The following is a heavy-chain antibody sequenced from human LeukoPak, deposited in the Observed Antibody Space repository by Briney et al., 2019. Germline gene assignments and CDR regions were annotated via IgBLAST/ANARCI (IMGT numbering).Heavy chain of an antibody. CDR3: ARDRGSTDFDY. J-gene: IGHJ4*02. CDR2: INSDESST. Sequence: GGSLRLSCAASGFTFSRHWMHWVRQAPGKGLGWVSRINSDESSTSYADSVKGRFTISRDNAKNTLYLQMNSLRAEDTAVYYCARDRGSTDFDYWGQGTLVTVSS. CDR1: GFTFSRHW. V-gene: IGHV3-74*01. D-gene: IGHD3-10*01.